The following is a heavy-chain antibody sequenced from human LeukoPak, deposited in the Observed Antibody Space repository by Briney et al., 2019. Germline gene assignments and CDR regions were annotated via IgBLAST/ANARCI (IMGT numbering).Heavy chain of an antibody. V-gene: IGHV4-34*01. CDR1: GGSFSGYY. CDR3: ARVPWYYYGSGSSFDY. CDR2: INHSGST. D-gene: IGHD3-10*01. Sequence: PSETLSLTCAVYGGSFSGYYWSWIRQPPGKGLEWIGEINHSGSTNYNPSLKSRVTISVDTSKNQFSLKLSSVTAADTAVYYCARVPWYYYGSGSSFDYWGQGTLVTVSS. J-gene: IGHJ4*02.